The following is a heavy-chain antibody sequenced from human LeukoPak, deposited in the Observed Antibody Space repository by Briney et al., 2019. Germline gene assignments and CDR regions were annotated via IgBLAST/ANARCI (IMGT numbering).Heavy chain of an antibody. CDR2: FNLNSGVT. J-gene: IGHJ4*02. CDR3: ARDGGAYCGGDCYLADDY. D-gene: IGHD2-21*02. CDR1: EYTFTGSY. V-gene: IGHV1-2*02. Sequence: ASVDVSCKAFEYTFTGSYMLLFREAPGLGLEWMGWFNLNSGVTDYAQNFQGRVTMTRDTSISTAYMELSRLRSDDTAVYYCARDGGAYCGGDCYLADDYWGQGTLVTVSS.